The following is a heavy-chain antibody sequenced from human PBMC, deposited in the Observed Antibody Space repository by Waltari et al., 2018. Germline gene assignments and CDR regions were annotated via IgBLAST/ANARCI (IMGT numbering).Heavy chain of an antibody. D-gene: IGHD5-12*01. CDR3: ARDGWLQSHFCDY. CDR1: GFTFSSYS. V-gene: IGHV3-21*01. Sequence: EVQLVESGGGLVKPGGSLRLSCAASGFTFSSYSMNWVRQAPGKGLEWVSSISSSSSYIDYADSVKGRFTISRDNAKNSLYLQMNSLRAEDTAVYYCARDGWLQSHFCDYWGQGTLVTVSS. CDR2: ISSSSSYI. J-gene: IGHJ4*02.